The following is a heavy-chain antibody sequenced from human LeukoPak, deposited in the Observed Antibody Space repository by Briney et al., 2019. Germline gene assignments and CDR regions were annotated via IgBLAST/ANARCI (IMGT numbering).Heavy chain of an antibody. J-gene: IGHJ4*02. V-gene: IGHV5-51*01. D-gene: IGHD6-19*01. Sequence: GESQKISCKGSGYSFTSYWIGWVRQMPGKGLEWMGIIYPGDSDTRYSPSFQGQVTISADKSISTAYLQWSSLKASDTAVYYCARPIFSSGWYLDYWGQGTLVTVSS. CDR2: IYPGDSDT. CDR1: GYSFTSYW. CDR3: ARPIFSSGWYLDY.